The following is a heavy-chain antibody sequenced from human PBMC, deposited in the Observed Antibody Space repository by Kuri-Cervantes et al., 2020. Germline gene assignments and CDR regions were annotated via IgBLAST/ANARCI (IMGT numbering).Heavy chain of an antibody. CDR1: GFTFNNHG. CDR3: ARDAGEAEFDY. CDR2: ISSSSSYI. J-gene: IGHJ4*02. D-gene: IGHD3-10*01. V-gene: IGHV3-21*01. Sequence: GESLKISCAASGFTFNNHGMTWVRQAPGKGLEWVSFISSSSSYIYYADSVKGRFTICRDNAKNSLFLQMNSLRAEDTAVYYCARDAGEAEFDYWGQGTLVTVSS.